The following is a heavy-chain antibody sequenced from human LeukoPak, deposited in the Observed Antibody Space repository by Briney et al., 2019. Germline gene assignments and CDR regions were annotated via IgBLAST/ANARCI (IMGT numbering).Heavy chain of an antibody. J-gene: IGHJ4*02. V-gene: IGHV4-4*02. CDR1: GDSISSSHW. CDR3: ARRGRWLQLRPFDY. CDR2: INHSGST. Sequence: PSETLSLTCAVSGDSISSSHWWSWVRQPPGKGLEWIGEINHSGSTNYNPSLKSRVTISVDTSKNQFSLKLSSVTAADTAVYYCARRGRWLQLRPFDYWGQGTLVTVSS. D-gene: IGHD5-24*01.